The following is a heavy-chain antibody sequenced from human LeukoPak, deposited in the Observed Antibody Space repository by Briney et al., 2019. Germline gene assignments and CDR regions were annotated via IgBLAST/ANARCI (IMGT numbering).Heavy chain of an antibody. CDR3: ARDLIVLYYYMDV. J-gene: IGHJ6*03. D-gene: IGHD2/OR15-2a*01. V-gene: IGHV3-21*01. CDR2: ISSSSSYI. CDR1: GFTFSSYW. Sequence: PGGSLRLSCAASGFTFSSYWMHWVRQAPGKGLEWVSSISSSSSYIYYADSVKGRFTISRDNAKNSLYLQMNSLRAEDTAVYYCARDLIVLYYYMDVWGKGTTVTVSS.